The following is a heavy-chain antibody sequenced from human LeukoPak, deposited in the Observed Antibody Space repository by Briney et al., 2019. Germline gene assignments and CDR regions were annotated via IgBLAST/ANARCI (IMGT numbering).Heavy chain of an antibody. CDR3: AKDLVSSSWYYDY. D-gene: IGHD6-13*01. CDR2: TSGSGGST. CDR1: GFTFSSYA. J-gene: IGHJ4*02. V-gene: IGHV3-23*01. Sequence: PGGSLRLSCAASGFTFSSYAMSWVRQAPGKGLEWVSATSGSGGSTYYADSVKGRFTISRDNSKNTLYLQMNSLRAEDTAVYYCAKDLVSSSWYYDYWGQGTLVTVSS.